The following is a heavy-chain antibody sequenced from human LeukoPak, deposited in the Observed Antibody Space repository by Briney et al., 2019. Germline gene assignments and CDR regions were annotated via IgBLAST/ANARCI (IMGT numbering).Heavy chain of an antibody. D-gene: IGHD2-15*01. V-gene: IGHV3-23*01. Sequence: QPGGSLRLSCAASGFTFSSYAMNWIRQAPGQGLDWVSAISGSGSSTYYADSVKGRFTISRDNSKNTLYPQMNSLRAEDTAVYYCAKRITLAATAYYFDYWGQGTLVTVSS. CDR1: GFTFSSYA. CDR2: ISGSGSST. J-gene: IGHJ4*02. CDR3: AKRITLAATAYYFDY.